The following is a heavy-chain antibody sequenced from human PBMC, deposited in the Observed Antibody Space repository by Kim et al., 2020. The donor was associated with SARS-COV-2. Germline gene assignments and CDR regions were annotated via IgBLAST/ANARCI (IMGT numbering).Heavy chain of an antibody. J-gene: IGHJ4*02. V-gene: IGHV3-53*01. D-gene: IGHD5-12*01. Sequence: CYPDPVKGRFTIARDNSKNTLYLQMNSLRAEDTAVYYCARRFSGDDYLAYWGQGTLVTVSS. CDR3: ARRFSGDDYLAY.